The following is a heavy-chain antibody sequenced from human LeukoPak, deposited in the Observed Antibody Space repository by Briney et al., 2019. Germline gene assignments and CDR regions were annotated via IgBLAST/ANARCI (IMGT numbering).Heavy chain of an antibody. J-gene: IGHJ4*02. CDR2: VTGSGGST. D-gene: IGHD3-9*01. V-gene: IGHV3-23*01. CDR3: AKWGDFDTLTGYYVSDF. Sequence: QSGGSLRLSCVASGFTFSNYAMSWVRQAPGKRLEWVSAVTGSGGSTYYADSVKGRFTISRDNSRNTLFLQMNSLRAEDTAIYYCAKWGDFDTLTGYYVSDFWGQGTLVTVSS. CDR1: GFTFSNYA.